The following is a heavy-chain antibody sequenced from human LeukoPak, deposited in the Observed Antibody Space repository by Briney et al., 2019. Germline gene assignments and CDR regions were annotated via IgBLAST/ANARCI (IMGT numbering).Heavy chain of an antibody. V-gene: IGHV3-49*04. J-gene: IGHJ4*02. Sequence: PGGSLRLSCTASGFTFGDYAMSWVRQAPGKGLEWVGFIRSKAYGGTTEYAASVKGRFTISRDDSKSIAYLQMNSLKTEDTAVYYCTRGPQRGLWFGGPFDYWGQGTLVTVSS. D-gene: IGHD3-10*01. CDR1: GFTFGDYA. CDR2: IRSKAYGGTT. CDR3: TRGPQRGLWFGGPFDY.